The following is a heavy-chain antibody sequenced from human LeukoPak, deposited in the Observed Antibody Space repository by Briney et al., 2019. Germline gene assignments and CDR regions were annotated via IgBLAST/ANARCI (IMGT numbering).Heavy chain of an antibody. D-gene: IGHD2-2*01. V-gene: IGHV5-51*01. CDR3: AVALGYCSSTSCYFGAFDI. CDR2: IYPGDSDT. J-gene: IGHJ3*02. Sequence: GESLKISCKGSGYSFTSYWIGWVRQMPGKGLEWMGIIYPGDSDTRYSPSFQGQVTISADKSISTAYLQWSSLKASDTAMYYCAVALGYCSSTSCYFGAFDIWGQGTMVTVSS. CDR1: GYSFTSYW.